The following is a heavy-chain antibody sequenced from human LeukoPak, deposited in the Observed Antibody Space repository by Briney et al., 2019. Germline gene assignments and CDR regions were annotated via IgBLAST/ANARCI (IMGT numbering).Heavy chain of an antibody. V-gene: IGHV3-11*01. D-gene: IGHD3-3*01. J-gene: IGHJ4*02. Sequence: GGSLRLSCAASGFTFSDYYMSWIRQAPGKGLEWVSYISSSGSTLYYADSVKGRFTISRDNAKNSLYLQMNSLRAEDTAVYYCARDRPNYYDFWSGYYMRGTFDYWGQGTLVTVSS. CDR2: ISSSGSTL. CDR3: ARDRPNYYDFWSGYYMRGTFDY. CDR1: GFTFSDYY.